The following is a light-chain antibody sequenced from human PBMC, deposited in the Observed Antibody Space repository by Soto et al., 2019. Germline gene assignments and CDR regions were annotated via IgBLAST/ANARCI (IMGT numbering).Light chain of an antibody. Sequence: AIRMTQSPSSFSASTGDRVTITCRASQGISSYLAWYQQKPGKAPKLLIYAASTLQSGVPSRFSGSGSGTDFTLTISCLQSEDFATYYCQQYYSYPSHFGPGTKVDIK. J-gene: IGKJ3*01. V-gene: IGKV1-8*01. CDR1: QGISSY. CDR3: QQYYSYPSH. CDR2: AAS.